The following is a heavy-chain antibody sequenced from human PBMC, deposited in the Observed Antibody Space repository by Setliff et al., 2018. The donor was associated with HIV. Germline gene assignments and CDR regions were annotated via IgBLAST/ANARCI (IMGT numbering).Heavy chain of an antibody. CDR1: GYTFNNYA. CDR2: INTNTGSP. CDR3: ARGGDRMQIWSRFPFDI. V-gene: IGHV7-4-1*02. D-gene: IGHD3-10*01. Sequence: GASVKVSCKASGYTFNNYALYWVRQAPGQGFEWMGWINTNTGSPTYAQGFTRRFVFSLDPSVRTTYLQITGLKAEDTVVYYCARGGDRMQIWSRFPFDIWGKGTTVTVSS. J-gene: IGHJ6*04.